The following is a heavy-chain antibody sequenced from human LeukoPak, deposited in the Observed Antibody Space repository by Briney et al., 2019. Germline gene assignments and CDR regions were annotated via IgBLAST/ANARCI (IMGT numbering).Heavy chain of an antibody. J-gene: IGHJ4*02. CDR1: GFTFDDYA. CDR2: ISWSSGSI. V-gene: IGHV3-9*01. Sequence: PGGSLRLSCAASGFTFDDYAMHWVRQAPGKGLEWVSGISWSSGSIGYADSVKGRFTISRDNAKNSLYLQMNSLRAEDTALYYCAKDWSGGWFGELGLIDYWGQGTLVTVSS. D-gene: IGHD3-10*01. CDR3: AKDWSGGWFGELGLIDY.